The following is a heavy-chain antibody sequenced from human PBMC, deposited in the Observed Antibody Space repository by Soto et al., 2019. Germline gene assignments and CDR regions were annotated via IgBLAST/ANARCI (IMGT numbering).Heavy chain of an antibody. V-gene: IGHV3-13*04. CDR2: IGTAGDT. Sequence: EVPLVESGGGLVQPGGSLRLSCAASGFTFSSYDMHWVRQATGKGLEWVSAIGTAGDTYYPGSVKGRFTISRENAKNSLYLQMNSLRAGDTAVYYCARANAVAGFDYWGQGTLVTVSS. CDR3: ARANAVAGFDY. D-gene: IGHD6-19*01. J-gene: IGHJ4*02. CDR1: GFTFSSYD.